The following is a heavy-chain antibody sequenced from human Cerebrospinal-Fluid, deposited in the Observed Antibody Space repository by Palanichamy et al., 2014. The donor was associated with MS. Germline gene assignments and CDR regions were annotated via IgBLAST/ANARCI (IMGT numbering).Heavy chain of an antibody. V-gene: IGHV4-39*01. D-gene: IGHD6-13*01. CDR1: GGSVSGTDYH. CDR3: ARHAGLGAVAYDY. CDR2: IYYSGGS. Sequence: QLQLQESGPGLVKPSETLSLTCTVSGGSVSGTDYHWGWIRQPPGKGLEWIGSIYYSGGSFYNPSLKSRVTISIDTSKAQLSLNRDSVTAADTAFYYCARHAGLGAVAYDYWGQGTLVTVSS. J-gene: IGHJ4*02.